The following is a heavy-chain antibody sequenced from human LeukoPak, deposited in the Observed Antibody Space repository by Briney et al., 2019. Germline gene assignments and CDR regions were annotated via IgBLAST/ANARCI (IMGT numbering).Heavy chain of an antibody. CDR2: LHLDWRT. CDR1: GGSVTSTNG. D-gene: IGHD3-3*01. J-gene: IGHJ4*02. CDR3: AREGGFYRPLDY. Sequence: SETLSLTRDVSGGSVTSTNGWTWFRQPPGKGLGGVWELHLDWRTNYNPSLKSRLVVSAELPQTHSSLKLTSVTAAETAVYYCAREGGFYRPLDYSGEGALVTASS. V-gene: IGHV4-4*02.